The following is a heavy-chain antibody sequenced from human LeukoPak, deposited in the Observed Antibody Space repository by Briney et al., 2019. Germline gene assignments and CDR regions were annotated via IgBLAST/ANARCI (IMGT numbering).Heavy chain of an antibody. CDR3: ARAGVWDYSDTSGYHNGAFDI. V-gene: IGHV1-2*02. CDR1: GYTFTGYY. CDR2: INPNSGGT. J-gene: IGHJ4*02. Sequence: ASVKVSCKASGYTFTGYYIHWVRQAPGQGLEWMGWINPNSGGTNYAQKFQGRVTMTRDTSISTAYMELSRLRSDDTALYYCARAGVWDYSDTSGYHNGAFDIWGQGTLVTVSS. D-gene: IGHD3-22*01.